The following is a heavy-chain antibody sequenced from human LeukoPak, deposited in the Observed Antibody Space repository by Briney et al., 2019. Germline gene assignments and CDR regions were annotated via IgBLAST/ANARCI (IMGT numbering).Heavy chain of an antibody. V-gene: IGHV3-30*18. D-gene: IGHD4-17*01. J-gene: IGHJ4*02. Sequence: GGSLRLSCAASGFSFISYGMHWVRQAPGKGLEWVGVISDDGRNKEYADSVKGRFTISRDNSKDTLYLQMNSLRDEDTAVYYCAKRPSDYGDYVTYFDYWRQGTLVTVSS. CDR3: AKRPSDYGDYVTYFDY. CDR1: GFSFISYG. CDR2: ISDDGRNK.